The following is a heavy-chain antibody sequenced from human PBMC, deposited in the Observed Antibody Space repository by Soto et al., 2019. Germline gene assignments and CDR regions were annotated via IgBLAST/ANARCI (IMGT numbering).Heavy chain of an antibody. V-gene: IGHV5-51*01. CDR3: ARLLGYSSDYYYGIDV. Sequence: PGESLKISCKASGYSFSNYWIGWVRQMPGKGLEWMAIINPGDSESRYSPSFQGQVTISADKSINTAYLQWTSLKASDTATYYCARLLGYSSDYYYGIDVWGQGTTVTVSS. J-gene: IGHJ6*02. CDR2: INPGDSES. CDR1: GYSFSNYW. D-gene: IGHD5-12*01.